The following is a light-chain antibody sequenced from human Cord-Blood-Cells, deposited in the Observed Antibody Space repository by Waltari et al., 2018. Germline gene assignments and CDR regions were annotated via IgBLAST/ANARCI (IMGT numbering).Light chain of an antibody. V-gene: IGLV2-14*03. CDR2: DVS. CDR1: SSDVGGYNY. CDR3: SSYTSSSTLDV. Sequence: QSALTQPASVSGSPGQSITISYTGTSSDVGGYNYVPWYQHHPGKAPKLMIYDVSNRPSGFSNRFSGSKSGNTASLTISGLQAEDEADYYCSSYTSSSTLDVFGTGTKVTVL. J-gene: IGLJ1*01.